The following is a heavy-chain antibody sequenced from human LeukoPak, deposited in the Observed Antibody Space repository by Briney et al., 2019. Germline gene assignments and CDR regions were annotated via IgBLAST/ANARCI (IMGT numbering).Heavy chain of an antibody. Sequence: ASVKVSCKASGYTFTSYCMHWVRQAPGQGLEWMGIINPSGGSTSYAQKFQGRVTMTRDTSTSTVYMELSSLRSEDTAVYYCARAHQSYYDSSGYYSGVDYWGQGTLVTVSS. J-gene: IGHJ4*02. D-gene: IGHD3-22*01. CDR3: ARAHQSYYDSSGYYSGVDY. V-gene: IGHV1-46*01. CDR2: INPSGGST. CDR1: GYTFTSYC.